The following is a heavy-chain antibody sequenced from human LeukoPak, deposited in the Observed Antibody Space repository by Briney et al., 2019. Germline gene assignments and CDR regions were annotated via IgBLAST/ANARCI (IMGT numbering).Heavy chain of an antibody. CDR3: AKDHGFEYYYGSSGYYFDY. D-gene: IGHD3-22*01. CDR1: GFTFSSYA. V-gene: IGHV3-23*01. J-gene: IGHJ4*02. Sequence: GGSLRLSCAASGFTFSSYAMSWVRQAPGKGLEWVSAISGSGGSTYYADSVKGRFTISRDNSKNTLYLQMNSLRAEDTAVYYCAKDHGFEYYYGSSGYYFDYWGQGTLVTVSS. CDR2: ISGSGGST.